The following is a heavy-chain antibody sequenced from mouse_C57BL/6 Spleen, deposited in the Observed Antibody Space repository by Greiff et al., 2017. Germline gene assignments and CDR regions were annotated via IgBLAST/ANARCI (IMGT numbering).Heavy chain of an antibody. J-gene: IGHJ4*01. CDR2: IYPGDGDT. Sequence: QVQLQQSGPELVKPGASVKISCKASGYAFSSSWMNWVKQRPGKGLEWIGRIYPGDGDTNYNWKFKGKATLTSDKSSSTAYMQLSSLTSEDSAVYFCARHGSPYYAMDYWGQGTSVTVSS. CDR1: GYAFSSSW. V-gene: IGHV1-82*01. D-gene: IGHD1-2*01. CDR3: ARHGSPYYAMDY.